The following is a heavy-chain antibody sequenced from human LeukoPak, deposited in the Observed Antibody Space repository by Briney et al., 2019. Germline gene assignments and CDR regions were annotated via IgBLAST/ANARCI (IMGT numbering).Heavy chain of an antibody. D-gene: IGHD3-3*01. CDR2: ISSSSSYI. CDR3: ARDGSIFGVVTLPDY. Sequence: GGSLRLSCAASGFTFSSYSMNRVRQAPGKGLEWVSSISSSSSYIYYADSVKGRFTISRDNAKNSLYLQMNSLRAEDTAVYYCARDGSIFGVVTLPDYWGQGTLVTVSS. CDR1: GFTFSSYS. V-gene: IGHV3-21*01. J-gene: IGHJ4*02.